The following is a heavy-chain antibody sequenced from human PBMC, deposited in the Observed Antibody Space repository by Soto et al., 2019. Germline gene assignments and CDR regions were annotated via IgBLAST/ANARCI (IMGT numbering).Heavy chain of an antibody. CDR3: AREYSRRSDFPGYGMDA. J-gene: IGHJ6*02. V-gene: IGHV3-33*01. D-gene: IGHD6-13*01. Sequence: QVQLVESGGGVVQPGTSLRLSCAASGFTFRNYGMHWVRQAPDKGLEWVAVIWYDGSKSDHADSVKGRFTVSRDQSENMLYLQMNSLRVEDTAMYYCAREYSRRSDFPGYGMDAWGQGTTVTASS. CDR1: GFTFRNYG. CDR2: IWYDGSKS.